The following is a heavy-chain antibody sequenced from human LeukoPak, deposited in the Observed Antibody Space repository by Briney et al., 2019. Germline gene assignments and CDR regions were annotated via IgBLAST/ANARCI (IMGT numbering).Heavy chain of an antibody. CDR3: AKGNGYSYGRYYFDY. Sequence: PGGSLRLSCAVSGLTFSNYAMSWVRQAPGKGLEWVSVIGGSGVNTYYADSVKGRFTTSRDNSKNTLYLQVNSLRAEDTAVYYCAKGNGYSYGRYYFDYWGQGTLVTVSS. CDR2: IGGSGVNT. V-gene: IGHV3-23*01. J-gene: IGHJ4*02. D-gene: IGHD5-18*01. CDR1: GLTFSNYA.